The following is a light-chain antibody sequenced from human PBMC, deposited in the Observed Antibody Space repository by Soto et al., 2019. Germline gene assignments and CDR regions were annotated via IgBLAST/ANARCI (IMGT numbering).Light chain of an antibody. CDR3: QQYNTYAT. V-gene: IGKV3-15*01. J-gene: IGKJ1*01. CDR1: QSINSN. CDR2: RAS. Sequence: IVMTQSPATLSVSPGERATLSCRASQSINSNLAWYQQKPGQAPRLLMFRASIRATGFPARFSGSGSGTEFNITISSLQPDDFATYYCQQYNTYATFGQGTKVEIK.